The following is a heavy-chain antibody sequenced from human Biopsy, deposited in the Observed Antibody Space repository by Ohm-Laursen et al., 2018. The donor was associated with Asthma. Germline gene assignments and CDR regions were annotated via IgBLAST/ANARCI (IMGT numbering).Heavy chain of an antibody. D-gene: IGHD3-3*01. CDR1: GFTFGAYC. J-gene: IGHJ1*01. Sequence: SLRLSCAASGFTFGAYCMSWVRQVPGQGLEWVANIKHDGSEKNHVDSLKGRFTISRDNAKNLLFLQMNSLRAEDTAVYYCARTFPFWSPYHAEHHQPWGQGTLVTVSS. CDR3: ARTFPFWSPYHAEHHQP. CDR2: IKHDGSEK. V-gene: IGHV3-7*01.